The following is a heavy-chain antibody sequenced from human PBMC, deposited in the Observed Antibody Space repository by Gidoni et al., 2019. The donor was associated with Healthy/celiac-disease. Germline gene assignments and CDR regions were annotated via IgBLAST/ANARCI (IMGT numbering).Heavy chain of an antibody. CDR1: GFTFSSYS. Sequence: EVQLVESGGGLVKPGGSLSLSCAASGFTFSSYSMNWVRQAPGKGLEWVSSISSSSSYIYYADSVKGRFTISRDNAKNSLYLQMNSLRAEDTAVYYCARDGRIGSTYYYYYGMDVWGQGTTVTVSS. CDR2: ISSSSSYI. V-gene: IGHV3-21*01. CDR3: ARDGRIGSTYYYYYGMDV. J-gene: IGHJ6*02.